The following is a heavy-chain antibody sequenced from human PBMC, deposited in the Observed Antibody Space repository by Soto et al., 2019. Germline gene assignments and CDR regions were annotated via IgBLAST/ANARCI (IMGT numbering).Heavy chain of an antibody. Sequence: QVQVVQSGAEVKKPGASVKVSCKASGYTFSTYAMHWVRQAPGQSLEWMGWINGGTGQTRYSQRFKDRVTITRDTPASTANMELTSLTSEDTAVYYCARGKGMEENYYYYGLDIWGQGTTVTVSS. V-gene: IGHV1-3*01. CDR3: ARGKGMEENYYYYGLDI. J-gene: IGHJ6*02. D-gene: IGHD1-1*01. CDR1: GYTFSTYA. CDR2: INGGTGQT.